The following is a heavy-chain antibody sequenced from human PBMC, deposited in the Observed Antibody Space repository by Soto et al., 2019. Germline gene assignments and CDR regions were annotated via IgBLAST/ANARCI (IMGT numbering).Heavy chain of an antibody. J-gene: IGHJ6*02. CDR1: GFTFSSYS. Sequence: LRLSCAASGFTFSSYSMNWVRQAPGKGLEWVSYISSSSSTIYYADSVKGRFTISRDNAKNSLYLQMNSLRDEDTAVYYCARDSSPPGARYYYYYGMDVWGQGTTVTVSS. V-gene: IGHV3-48*02. CDR2: ISSSSSTI. CDR3: ARDSSPPGARYYYYYGMDV. D-gene: IGHD3-10*01.